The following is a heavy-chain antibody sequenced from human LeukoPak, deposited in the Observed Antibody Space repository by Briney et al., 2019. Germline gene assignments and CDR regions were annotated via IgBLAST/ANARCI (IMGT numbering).Heavy chain of an antibody. CDR1: GHSISSGHY. Sequence: PSETVTLPCAVSGHSISSGHYWGWIRQPPGKGLEWIVTFYHSGSTYYNPSLRGRFTISVDTSKNEFSLKMTSVTAADTATYYCARDRPLLSSWSWFDPWGQGTLVTVSS. D-gene: IGHD6-13*01. V-gene: IGHV4-38-2*02. J-gene: IGHJ5*02. CDR2: FYHSGST. CDR3: ARDRPLLSSWSWFDP.